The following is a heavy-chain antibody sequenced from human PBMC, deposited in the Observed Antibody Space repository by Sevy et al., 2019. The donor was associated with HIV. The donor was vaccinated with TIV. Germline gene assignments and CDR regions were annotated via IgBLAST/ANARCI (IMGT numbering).Heavy chain of an antibody. CDR3: VREGLGGYSYSLDY. J-gene: IGHJ4*01. V-gene: IGHV3-7*01. CDR1: GFSFSIYW. Sequence: GGSLRLSCAASGFSFSIYWMSWVRQAPGKGLEWVATMKQDGSEEDYVDSVKGRFTISRDNAKNSLFLQMSSLSAEDTAVYYCVREGLGGYSYSLDYWGHRTLVTVSS. D-gene: IGHD5-18*01. CDR2: MKQDGSEE.